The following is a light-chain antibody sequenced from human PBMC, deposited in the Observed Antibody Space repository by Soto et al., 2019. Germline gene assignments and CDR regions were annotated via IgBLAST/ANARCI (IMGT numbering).Light chain of an antibody. J-gene: IGKJ1*01. CDR1: QTISSW. CDR2: KAS. V-gene: IGKV1-5*03. Sequence: DIQITQSPSTLSGSVGARVTITCRASQTISSWLAWYQQKPGKAPKLLIYKASTLKSGVPSRFSGSGSGTEFTLTISSLQPDDFATYYCQHYNSYSEAFGQGTKVELK. CDR3: QHYNSYSEA.